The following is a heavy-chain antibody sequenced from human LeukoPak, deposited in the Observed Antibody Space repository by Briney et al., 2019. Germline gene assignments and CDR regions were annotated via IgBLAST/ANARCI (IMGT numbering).Heavy chain of an antibody. CDR3: ARDKHIVVVPAATLPRYYYYMDV. D-gene: IGHD2-2*01. V-gene: IGHV1-46*01. Sequence: GASVKVSCKASGYTFTSYYMHWVRQAPGQGLEWMGIINPSGGSTSYAQKFQGRVTMTRDMSTSTVYMELSSLRSEDTAVYYCARDKHIVVVPAATLPRYYYYMDVWGKGTTVTVSS. CDR2: INPSGGST. CDR1: GYTFTSYY. J-gene: IGHJ6*03.